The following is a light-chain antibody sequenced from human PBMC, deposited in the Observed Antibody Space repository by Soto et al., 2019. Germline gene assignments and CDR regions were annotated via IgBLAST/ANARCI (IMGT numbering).Light chain of an antibody. CDR3: SSYGGYNNVV. J-gene: IGLJ1*01. V-gene: IGLV2-8*01. Sequence: QSVLTQPPSASGSPGQSVTISCTGTSSDVGGYNYVSWFQQHPGKAPKLIIHEVNQRPSGVPDRFSGSKSRNTASLTVSGLQAEDEGTYYCSSYGGYNNVVFGTGTKVTVL. CDR2: EVN. CDR1: SSDVGGYNY.